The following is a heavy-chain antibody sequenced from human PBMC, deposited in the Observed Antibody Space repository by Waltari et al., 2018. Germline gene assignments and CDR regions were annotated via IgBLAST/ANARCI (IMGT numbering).Heavy chain of an antibody. V-gene: IGHV4-39*01. CDR2: IYYSGST. CDR3: ASENEYSSSY. CDR1: GGSISSSSYY. Sequence: QLQLQESGPGLVKPSETLSLTCTVSGGSISSSSYYWGWIRQPLGKGLEWIGSIYYSGSTYYNPSLKSRVTISVDTSKNQFSLKLSSVTAADTAVYYCASENEYSSSYWGQGTLVTVSS. D-gene: IGHD6-6*01. J-gene: IGHJ4*02.